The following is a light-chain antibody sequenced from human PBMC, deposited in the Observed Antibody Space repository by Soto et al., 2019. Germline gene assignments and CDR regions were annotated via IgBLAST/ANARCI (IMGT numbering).Light chain of an antibody. V-gene: IGKV3-15*01. CDR2: GAS. Sequence: VVTQSPASLSVSPGDRVTISCRAGPISSNLAWHQQRPGQAPRLLISGASTGATGIPARFSGSGSGTEFTLTISSLQSEDCAIYYCQQYHTWPITFGGGTKVEIK. CDR3: QQYHTWPIT. CDR1: PISSN. J-gene: IGKJ4*01.